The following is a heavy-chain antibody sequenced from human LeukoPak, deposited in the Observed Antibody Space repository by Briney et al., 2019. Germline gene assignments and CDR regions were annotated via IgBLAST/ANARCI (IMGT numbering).Heavy chain of an antibody. CDR2: IIPIFGTA. V-gene: IGHV1-69*06. J-gene: IGHJ6*03. D-gene: IGHD2-15*01. Sequence: GASVKVSCKASGGTFSGYAINWVRQAPGQGLEWMGGIIPIFGTANYAQKFQGRVTITADKSTSTAYMELSSLRSEDTAVYYCASSVLGYCSGGSCYDHYYYYYMDVWGKGTTVTVSS. CDR3: ASSVLGYCSGGSCYDHYYYYYMDV. CDR1: GGTFSGYA.